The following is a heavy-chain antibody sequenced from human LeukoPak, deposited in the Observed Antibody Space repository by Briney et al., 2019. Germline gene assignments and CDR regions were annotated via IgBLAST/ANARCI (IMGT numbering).Heavy chain of an antibody. V-gene: IGHV3-30*04. CDR2: TSYHGRDK. Sequence: GGSLRLSCAGSGFTFSGFAMHWVRQAPGKGLEWVAATSYHGRDKYYADAVSGRFTISRDNSKNTPHLEMNSLRTDDMAVYYCTKERGGGGRRINLMVGGYGPWGQGTQVTVSS. CDR3: TKERGGGGRRINLMVGGYGP. D-gene: IGHD3-22*01. J-gene: IGHJ5*02. CDR1: GFTFSGFA.